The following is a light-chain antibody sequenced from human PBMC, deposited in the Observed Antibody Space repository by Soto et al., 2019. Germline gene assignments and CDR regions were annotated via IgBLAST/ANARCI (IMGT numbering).Light chain of an antibody. CDR2: AAS. V-gene: IGKV1-27*01. J-gene: IGKJ1*01. CDR1: QGISNY. Sequence: DIQMTQSPSFLSASVGDRVTITCRASQGISNYLAWYQQKPGKVPKLLIYAASTLQSGVPSRFSGSGSGTDFTLTISSLQPEDVATYYCQKYNSAPQFGQGTKVEIK. CDR3: QKYNSAPQ.